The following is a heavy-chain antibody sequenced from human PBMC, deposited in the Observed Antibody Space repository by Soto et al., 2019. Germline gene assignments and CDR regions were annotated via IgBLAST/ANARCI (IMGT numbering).Heavy chain of an antibody. CDR3: AKAAGWEWGYYYYMDV. Sequence: GGSLRLSCAASGFTFSSYAMSWVRQAPGKGLEWVSAIGGSGDSTYSSDSVKGRFTISRDNPKNTLYLQMNSLRAEDTAVYYCAKAAGWEWGYYYYMDVWGKGTTVTVSS. CDR1: GFTFSSYA. V-gene: IGHV3-23*01. D-gene: IGHD3-3*01. J-gene: IGHJ6*03. CDR2: IGGSGDST.